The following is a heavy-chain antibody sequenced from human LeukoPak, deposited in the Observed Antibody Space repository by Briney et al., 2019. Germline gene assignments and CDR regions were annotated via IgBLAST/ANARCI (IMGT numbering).Heavy chain of an antibody. J-gene: IGHJ3*02. Sequence: SVKVSCKASGGTFSSYAISWVRQAPGQGLEWMGGFIPIFGTANYAQKFQGRVTITADESASTAYMELSSLRSEDTAVYYCARDQHHSSSSPLAFDIWGQGTMVTVSS. CDR1: GGTFSSYA. CDR3: ARDQHHSSSSPLAFDI. D-gene: IGHD6-6*01. V-gene: IGHV1-69*01. CDR2: FIPIFGTA.